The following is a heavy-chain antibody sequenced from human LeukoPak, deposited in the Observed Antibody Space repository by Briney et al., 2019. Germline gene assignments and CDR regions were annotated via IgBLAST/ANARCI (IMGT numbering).Heavy chain of an antibody. CDR3: AKDARIVGATIAAYFQH. V-gene: IGHV3-30*02. CDR2: IRYDGSNK. Sequence: PGGSLRLSCAASGFTFSSYGMHWVRQAPGKGLEWVAFIRYDGSNKYYADSVKGRFTISRDNSKNTLYPQMNSLRAEDTAVYYCAKDARIVGATIAAYFQHWGQGTLVTVSS. D-gene: IGHD1-26*01. CDR1: GFTFSSYG. J-gene: IGHJ1*01.